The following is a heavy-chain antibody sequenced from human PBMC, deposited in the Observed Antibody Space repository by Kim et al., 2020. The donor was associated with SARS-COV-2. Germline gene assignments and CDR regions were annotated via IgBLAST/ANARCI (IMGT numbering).Heavy chain of an antibody. V-gene: IGHV1-18*01. CDR3: ARDSARLWGLHPIDY. Sequence: ASVKVSCKASGYTFTSYGISWVRQAPGQGREWMGWISAYNGNTNYAQKLQGRVTMTTDPSTSKAYRGLGGLSPDARAVFYFARDSARLWGLHPIDYWGKG. CDR1: GYTFTSYG. D-gene: IGHD1-26*01. J-gene: IGHJ4*02. CDR2: ISAYNGNT.